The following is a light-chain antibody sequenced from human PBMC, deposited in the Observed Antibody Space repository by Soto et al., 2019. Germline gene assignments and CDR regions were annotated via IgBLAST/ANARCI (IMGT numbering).Light chain of an antibody. CDR3: QQRSSWPT. CDR2: DTS. CDR1: QSVSRY. V-gene: IGKV3-11*01. Sequence: EIVLTQSPATLSLSPGERATLSCRASQSVSRYLAWYQQKPGQAPRLPIYDTSLRAPGVPARFSGSGSGTAVTHTISSLEPDDFSVYYCQQRSSWPTFGGGTKVDIK. J-gene: IGKJ4*01.